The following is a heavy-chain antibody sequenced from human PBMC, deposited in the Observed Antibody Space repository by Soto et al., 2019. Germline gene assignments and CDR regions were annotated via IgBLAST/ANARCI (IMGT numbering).Heavy chain of an antibody. J-gene: IGHJ4*02. D-gene: IGHD3-22*01. CDR1: GFTFSSYG. CDR3: ARGSSITMIVDY. CDR2: IWYDGSNK. Sequence: GGSLRLACAASGFTFSSYGMHWVRQAPGKGLEWVAVIWYDGSNKYYADSVKGRFTISRDNSKNTLYLQMNSLRAEDTAVYYCARGSSITMIVDYWGQGTLVTVSS. V-gene: IGHV3-33*01.